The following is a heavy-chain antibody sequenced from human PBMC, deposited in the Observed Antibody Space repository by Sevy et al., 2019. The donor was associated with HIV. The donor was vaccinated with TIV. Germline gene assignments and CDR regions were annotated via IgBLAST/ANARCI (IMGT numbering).Heavy chain of an antibody. CDR1: GFTFSDAW. V-gene: IGHV3-15*01. D-gene: IGHD6-6*01. Sequence: GGSLRLSCAASGFTFSDAWMSWVRQGPGKGLEWVGRMKSKTEGGTTDYAAPVKGRFTISRDDSKNTLYLQMNSLKTEDTAVYYCANSIAALPGGVYYGMDVWGQGTTVTVSS. J-gene: IGHJ6*02. CDR3: ANSIAALPGGVYYGMDV. CDR2: MKSKTEGGTT.